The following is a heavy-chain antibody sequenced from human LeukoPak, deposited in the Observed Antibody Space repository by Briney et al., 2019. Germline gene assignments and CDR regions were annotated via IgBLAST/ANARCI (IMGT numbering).Heavy chain of an antibody. CDR1: GFTFSSYA. Sequence: PGGSLRLSCAASGFTFSSYAMSWVRRAPGKGLEWVSAISGSGGSTYYADSVKGRFTISRDNSKNTLYLQMNSLRAEDTAVYYCAKGPYYDPMQYYFDYWGQGTLVTVSS. J-gene: IGHJ4*02. CDR2: ISGSGGST. V-gene: IGHV3-23*01. CDR3: AKGPYYDPMQYYFDY. D-gene: IGHD3-3*01.